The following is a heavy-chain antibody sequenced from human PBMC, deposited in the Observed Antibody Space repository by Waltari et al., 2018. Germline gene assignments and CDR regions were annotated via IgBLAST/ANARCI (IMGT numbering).Heavy chain of an antibody. CDR1: GDSIGSGDYY. D-gene: IGHD6-6*01. CDR2: IYSGWIT. Sequence: QVQLQESGPGLVKPSQTLSLTCTVSGDSIGSGDYYWSWIRPPPGKGLEWSGYIYSGWITYYTPSLKSRITMSVDTSNNQFSLKLSSVTAADTAVYYCARGGAARRLVDFQHWGQGTLVTVSS. CDR3: ARGGAARRLVDFQH. J-gene: IGHJ1*01. V-gene: IGHV4-30-4*08.